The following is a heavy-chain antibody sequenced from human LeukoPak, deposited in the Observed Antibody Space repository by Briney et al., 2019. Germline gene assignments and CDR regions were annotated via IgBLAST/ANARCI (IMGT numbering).Heavy chain of an antibody. Sequence: SETLSLTCTVSGGSISSYYWSWIRQPPGKGLEWIGYIYYSGSTNYNPSLKSRVTISVDTSENQFSLKLSSVTAADTAVYYCTRFGGDAFDIWGQGTMVTVSS. V-gene: IGHV4-59*01. CDR1: GGSISSYY. D-gene: IGHD2-21*02. CDR3: TRFGGDAFDI. CDR2: IYYSGST. J-gene: IGHJ3*02.